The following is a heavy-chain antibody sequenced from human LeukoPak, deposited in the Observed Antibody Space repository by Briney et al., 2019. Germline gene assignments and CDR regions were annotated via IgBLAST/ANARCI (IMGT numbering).Heavy chain of an antibody. Sequence: GASVKVSCKATGGTFSDYAFSWVRQAPGQGLEWMGGIIPIFNTTNSAQKFQGRVTITADKSSSTAYMELSSLRSDDTAVYYCARQGGARQDYHMDVWGRGTTVTVSS. CDR2: IIPIFNTT. J-gene: IGHJ6*03. D-gene: IGHD3-16*01. CDR1: GGTFSDYA. CDR3: ARQGGARQDYHMDV. V-gene: IGHV1-69*06.